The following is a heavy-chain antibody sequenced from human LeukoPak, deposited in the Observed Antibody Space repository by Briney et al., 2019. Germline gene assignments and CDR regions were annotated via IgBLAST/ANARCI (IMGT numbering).Heavy chain of an antibody. J-gene: IGHJ4*02. V-gene: IGHV4-34*01. CDR3: ARGYSSGWYVGY. CDR1: GGSFSGYY. D-gene: IGHD6-19*01. Sequence: KASETLSLTCAVYGGSFSGYYWSWIRQPPGKGLEWIGEINHSGSTNYNPSLKSRVTISVDTSKNQFSLKLSSVTAADTAVYYCARGYSSGWYVGYWGQGTLVTVSS. CDR2: INHSGST.